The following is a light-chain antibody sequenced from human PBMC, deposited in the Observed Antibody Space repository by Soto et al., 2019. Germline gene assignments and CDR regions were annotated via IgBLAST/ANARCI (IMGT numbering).Light chain of an antibody. CDR1: SSNIGAGYD. J-gene: IGLJ3*02. CDR2: GNS. Sequence: QSVLTQPPSVSGAPGQRVTISCTGSSSNIGAGYDVHWYQQLPGTAPKLLIYGNSNRPSGVPVRFSGSKSVTSASLAITGLQAEDEADYYCQSYDSRLSGWVFGGGTALTVL. CDR3: QSYDSRLSGWV. V-gene: IGLV1-40*01.